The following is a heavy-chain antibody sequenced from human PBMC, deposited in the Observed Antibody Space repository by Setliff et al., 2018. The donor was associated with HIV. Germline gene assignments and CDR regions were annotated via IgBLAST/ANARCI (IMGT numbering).Heavy chain of an antibody. V-gene: IGHV3-15*01. D-gene: IGHD3-10*01. CDR1: GYSISSGYY. CDR2: IKSKADGGTT. J-gene: IGHJ3*01. CDR3: TTTPWFGELYGVVGKS. Sequence: PSETLSLTCAVSGYSISSGYYWGWIRQAPGKGLEWVGRIKSKADGGTTDYAAPVRGRFTISRDDSKNTLYLQMNSLKTEDTAVYYCTTTPWFGELYGVVGKSWGQGTMVTVSS.